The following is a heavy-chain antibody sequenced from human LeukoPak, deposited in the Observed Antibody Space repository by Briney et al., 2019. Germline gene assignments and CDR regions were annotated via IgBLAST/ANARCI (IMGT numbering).Heavy chain of an antibody. CDR2: INPNSGGT. CDR3: AREMGSYSSGWYPDY. J-gene: IGHJ4*02. Sequence: ASVKVSCKASGYTFTDYYIHWVRQAPGHRLEWMGWINPNSGGTNYAQNFQGRVTMTRDTSISTAYMEVRRLRSDDTAVYYCAREMGSYSSGWYPDYWGQGTLVTVSS. CDR1: GYTFTDYY. D-gene: IGHD6-19*01. V-gene: IGHV1-2*02.